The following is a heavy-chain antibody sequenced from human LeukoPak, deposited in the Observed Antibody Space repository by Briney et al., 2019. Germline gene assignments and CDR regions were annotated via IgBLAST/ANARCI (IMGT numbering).Heavy chain of an antibody. CDR3: ARIIEMATMAFDI. V-gene: IGHV4-39*01. CDR1: GGSISSSTYY. Sequence: KASETLSLTCSVSGGSISSSTYYWGWIRQPPGEGLEWIGSLHYSGNTYYNPSLKSRVTIFVNTSKSQLSLILTSVTASDTAVYYCARIIEMATMAFDIWGQGTMVTVS. J-gene: IGHJ3*02. D-gene: IGHD5-24*01. CDR2: LHYSGNT.